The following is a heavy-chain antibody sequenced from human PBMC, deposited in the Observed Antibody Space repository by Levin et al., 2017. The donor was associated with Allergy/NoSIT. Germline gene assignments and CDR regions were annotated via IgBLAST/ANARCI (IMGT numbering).Heavy chain of an antibody. Sequence: GGSLRLSCAPSGFSFTNYWMRWIRQAPGKGLEWVASVSQDGNEKYYVDSVKGRFTISRDNAKNSLYLQMNSLRVEDTAVYYCVRDHDWAFDSWGQGTLVTVSS. CDR1: GFSFTNYW. J-gene: IGHJ4*02. CDR2: VSQDGNEK. CDR3: VRDHDWAFDS. V-gene: IGHV3-7*01. D-gene: IGHD3-16*01.